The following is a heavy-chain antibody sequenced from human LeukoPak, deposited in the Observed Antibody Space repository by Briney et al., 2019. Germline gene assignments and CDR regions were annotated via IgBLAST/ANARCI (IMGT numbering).Heavy chain of an antibody. CDR3: ASTIFGVVTHDAFDI. CDR2: ISSSSSYT. J-gene: IGHJ3*02. CDR1: GFTFSDYY. V-gene: IGHV3-11*06. Sequence: PGGSLRLSCAASGFTFSDYYMSWIRHAPGKGLEWVSYISSSSSYTNYADSVKGRFTISRDNAKNSLYLQMNSLRAEDTAVYYCASTIFGVVTHDAFDIWGQGTMVTISS. D-gene: IGHD3-3*01.